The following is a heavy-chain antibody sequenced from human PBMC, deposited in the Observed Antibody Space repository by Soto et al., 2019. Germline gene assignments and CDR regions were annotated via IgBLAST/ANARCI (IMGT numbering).Heavy chain of an antibody. CDR2: TYYRSKWYN. V-gene: IGHV6-1*01. Sequence: SQTLSLTFAISGDSVSSHSPACNWIRQSPSRGLEWLGRTYYRSKWYNDYAVSVKSRITINPDTSKNQFSRQLNSVTPEDTAVYCCAREYYDGSWNGYGMDVWGQGTTVTVSS. J-gene: IGHJ6*02. D-gene: IGHD3-10*01. CDR1: GDSVSSHSPA. CDR3: AREYYDGSWNGYGMDV.